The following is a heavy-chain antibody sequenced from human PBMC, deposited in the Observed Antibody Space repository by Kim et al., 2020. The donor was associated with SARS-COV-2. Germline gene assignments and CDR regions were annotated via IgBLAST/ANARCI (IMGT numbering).Heavy chain of an antibody. J-gene: IGHJ4*02. Sequence: QGRVTITADESTSTAYMELSSLRSEDTAVYYCAREGGERYYYDSSGSFDYWGQGTLVTVSS. CDR3: AREGGERYYYDSSGSFDY. V-gene: IGHV1-69*01. D-gene: IGHD3-22*01.